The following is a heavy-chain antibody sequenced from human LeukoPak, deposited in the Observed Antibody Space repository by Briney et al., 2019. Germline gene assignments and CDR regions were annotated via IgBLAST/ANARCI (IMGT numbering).Heavy chain of an antibody. CDR2: INSDGSST. J-gene: IGHJ4*02. D-gene: IGHD3-22*01. Sequence: GGSLRLSCAASGFTFSSYWMHWVRQAPGKGLVWVSCINSDGSSTRYADSVKGRFTISRENAKNTLYLQMNSLRAEDTAVYYCPRVARWDSSGYLFDYWGQGTLVTVSS. V-gene: IGHV3-74*01. CDR1: GFTFSSYW. CDR3: PRVARWDSSGYLFDY.